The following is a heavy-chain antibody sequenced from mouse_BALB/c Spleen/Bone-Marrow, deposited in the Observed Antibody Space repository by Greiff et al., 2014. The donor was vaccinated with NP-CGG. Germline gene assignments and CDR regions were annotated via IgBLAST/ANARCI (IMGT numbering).Heavy chain of an antibody. CDR3: ARYDYGVYFDY. CDR1: GFNIKDTY. V-gene: IGHV14-3*02. CDR2: IDPANGNT. Sequence: VQLQQSGAEVVKPGASVKLSCTASGFNIKDTYMHWVKQRPEQGLKWIGRIDPANGNTKYDTKFQGKTTITADTSSNTAYLQLSSLTSEDTAVYYCARYDYGVYFDYWGQGTTLIVSS. D-gene: IGHD2-4*01. J-gene: IGHJ2*01.